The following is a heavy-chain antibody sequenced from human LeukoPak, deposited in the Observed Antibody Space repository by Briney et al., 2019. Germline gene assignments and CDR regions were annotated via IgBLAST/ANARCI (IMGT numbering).Heavy chain of an antibody. Sequence: GGSLRLSCAASGFTFSSYEMNWVRQAPGKGLEWVSYISCSGSSIYYADSVKGRFTISRDNAKNSLYLQMNSLRAEDTAIYYCARDENGDFSFDHWGQGTLVTVSS. CDR3: ARDENGDFSFDH. V-gene: IGHV3-48*03. CDR1: GFTFSSYE. CDR2: ISCSGSSI. D-gene: IGHD4-17*01. J-gene: IGHJ4*02.